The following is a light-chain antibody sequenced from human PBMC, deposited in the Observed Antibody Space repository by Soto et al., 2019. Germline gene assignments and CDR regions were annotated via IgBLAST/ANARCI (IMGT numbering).Light chain of an antibody. CDR3: QSYDRSLSGSV. V-gene: IGLV1-40*01. Sequence: QSVLTQPPSVPGAPGQRVTISCTGTSSNIGARYDVHWYQQLPGMAPKLLIYTNNNRPSGVPGRFSGSRSGTSASLAITGLQAEDEADYYCQSYDRSLSGSVFGGGTKVTVL. CDR1: SSNIGARYD. CDR2: TNN. J-gene: IGLJ3*02.